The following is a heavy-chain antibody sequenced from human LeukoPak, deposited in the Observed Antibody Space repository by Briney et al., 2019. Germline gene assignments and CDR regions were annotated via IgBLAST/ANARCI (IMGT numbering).Heavy chain of an antibody. CDR3: MIVVVYDAFDI. D-gene: IGHD3-22*01. CDR1: GFTVSSNE. CDR2: ISGGST. V-gene: IGHV3-38-3*01. J-gene: IGHJ3*02. Sequence: GGSLRLSCAASGFTVSSNEMSRVRQAPGKGLEWVSSISGGSTYYADSRKGRFTISRDNSKNTLHLQMNSLRAEDTAFHITMIVVVYDAFDIWGQGTMVTVSS.